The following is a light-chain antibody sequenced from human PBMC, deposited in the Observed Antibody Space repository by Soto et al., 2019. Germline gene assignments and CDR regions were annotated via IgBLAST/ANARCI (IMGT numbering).Light chain of an antibody. V-gene: IGLV2-14*03. CDR2: EVS. J-gene: IGLJ1*01. CDR3: ASHTTTNTRV. Sequence: QSVLTQPASVSGSPGQSIAISCTGTSSDVGAYDYVSWYQRHPDRAPRLVIYEVSNRPSGVSNRFSGSKSVNTATLTISGLQAEDEADYYCASHTTTNTRVFGTGTKVTVL. CDR1: SSDVGAYDY.